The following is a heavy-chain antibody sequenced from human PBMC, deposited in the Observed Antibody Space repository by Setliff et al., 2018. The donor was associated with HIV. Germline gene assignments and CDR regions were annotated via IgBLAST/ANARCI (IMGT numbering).Heavy chain of an antibody. V-gene: IGHV1-18*01. Sequence: ASVKVSCKTSGYTFNSYGISWVRQAPGQGLEWVGLNIAFNGKTNSAPKFQGRVIMTTDTSTSTAHMELRSLRSDDTAIYYCARVIVDFDSSGFYYFDSWGQGTLVNVSS. CDR3: ARVIVDFDSSGFYYFDS. D-gene: IGHD3-22*01. J-gene: IGHJ4*02. CDR1: GYTFNSYG. CDR2: NIAFNGKT.